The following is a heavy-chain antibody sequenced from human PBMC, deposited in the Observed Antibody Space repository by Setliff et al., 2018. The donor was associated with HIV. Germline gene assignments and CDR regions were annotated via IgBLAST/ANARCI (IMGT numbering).Heavy chain of an antibody. D-gene: IGHD3-22*01. CDR2: INHSGNT. V-gene: IGHV4-34*01. Sequence: SETLSLTCAVYGGSFSTYYWSWIRQTPEKGLEWIGEINHSGNTNYNPSVKSRLTISIDTSKNHFSLNLRSVTAADTAVYYCSRGALSLTMTKLLSFFAFCGQGTLVTVSS. J-gene: IGHJ4*02. CDR1: GGSFSTYY. CDR3: SRGALSLTMTKLLSFFAF.